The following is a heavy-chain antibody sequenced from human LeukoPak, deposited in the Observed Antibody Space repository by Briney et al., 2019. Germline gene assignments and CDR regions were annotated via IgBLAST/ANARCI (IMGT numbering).Heavy chain of an antibody. V-gene: IGHV3-48*03. CDR1: GFTFSSYE. D-gene: IGHD6-19*01. Sequence: GGSLRLSCAASGFTFSSYEMNWVRQAPGKGLEWVSHISSSGTKIYSADSVKGRFTISRDNAKNSLYLQMSSLRAEDTAVYYCAREKGENSGWDYWGQGILVTVSS. CDR2: ISSSGTKI. CDR3: AREKGENSGWDY. J-gene: IGHJ4*02.